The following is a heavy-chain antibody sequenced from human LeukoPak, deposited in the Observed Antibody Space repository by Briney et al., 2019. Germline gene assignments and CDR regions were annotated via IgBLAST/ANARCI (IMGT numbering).Heavy chain of an antibody. J-gene: IGHJ4*02. CDR2: INHSGST. Sequence: SETLSLTRAVYGGSFSGYYWSWIRQPPGKGLEWIGEINHSGSTNYNPSLKSRVTISVDTSKNQFSLKLSSVTAADTAVYYCARKLGAVGAKVRFDYWGQGTLVTVSS. CDR1: GGSFSGYY. D-gene: IGHD1-26*01. CDR3: ARKLGAVGAKVRFDY. V-gene: IGHV4-34*01.